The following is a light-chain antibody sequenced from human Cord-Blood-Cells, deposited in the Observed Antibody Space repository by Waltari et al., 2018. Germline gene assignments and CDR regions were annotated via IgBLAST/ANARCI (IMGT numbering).Light chain of an antibody. CDR1: QSVLYSSNNKNY. CDR3: QQYYSTFT. J-gene: IGKJ3*01. CDR2: WAS. V-gene: IGKV4-1*01. Sequence: DIVMTQSPDSLAVSLGERATINCKSSQSVLYSSNNKNYLAWYQQKPGQPPKLLIYWASTRESGVPVRFSGSGSGTDFTHTISSLQAEDVAVYYCQQYYSTFTFGPGTTVDIK.